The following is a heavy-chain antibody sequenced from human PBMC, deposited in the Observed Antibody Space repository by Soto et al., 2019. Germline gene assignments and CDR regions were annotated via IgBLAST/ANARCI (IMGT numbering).Heavy chain of an antibody. CDR1: GFTFSTYA. CDR2: ISYDGSNK. CDR3: TTDLSITTGSSLGAYYFDS. J-gene: IGHJ4*02. V-gene: IGHV3-30*04. D-gene: IGHD1-20*01. Sequence: QVQLVESGGGVVQPGRSLRLSCAASGFTFSTYAMHWVRQAPGKGLEWVAVISYDGSNKHYADSVKGRFTISRDNSKNTLYLQMNSLRAEDTAVYYCTTDLSITTGSSLGAYYFDSWGQGTLVTVSS.